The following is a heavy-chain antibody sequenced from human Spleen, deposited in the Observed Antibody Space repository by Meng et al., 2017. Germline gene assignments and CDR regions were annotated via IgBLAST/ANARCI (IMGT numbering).Heavy chain of an antibody. V-gene: IGHV4-39*07. J-gene: IGHJ6*01. CDR3: AREEYYYAMDV. CDR1: GGSISSSSYY. CDR2: IYYSGIT. Sequence: SETLSLTCTFSGGSISSSSYYWGWIRQPPGKGLEWIGNIYYSGITYYNPSLKSQVTISLNTSKNQFSLKLTSVTAADTAVYYCAREEYYYAMDVWGQGTAVTVSS.